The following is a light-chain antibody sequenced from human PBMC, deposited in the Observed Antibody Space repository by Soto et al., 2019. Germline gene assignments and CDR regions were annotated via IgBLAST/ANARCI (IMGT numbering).Light chain of an antibody. CDR1: RTVNSSF. Sequence: EIVLTQSPGTLSLSPGERATLSCRASRTVNSSFLAWYQQKPGQAPRLLIYGASSRATGIPDRFSGTGSETDFTLTISRLEPEDFAVYYCQQYDNSPITFGQGTRLEIK. J-gene: IGKJ5*01. CDR2: GAS. V-gene: IGKV3-20*01. CDR3: QQYDNSPIT.